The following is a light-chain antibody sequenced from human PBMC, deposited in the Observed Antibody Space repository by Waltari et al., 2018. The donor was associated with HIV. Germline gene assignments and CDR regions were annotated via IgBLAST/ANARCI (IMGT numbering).Light chain of an antibody. V-gene: IGLV1-40*01. CDR1: SSNIGAGYD. Sequence: QSVLTPPPSVSGAPGQRVSISCTGSSSNIGAGYDVNWYQQLPGTAPKLLIYRNTNRPSGVPDRFSASKSGTSASLAITGLQAEDEADFYCQSFDNSLSGLVFGGGTKLTVL. CDR2: RNT. J-gene: IGLJ2*01. CDR3: QSFDNSLSGLV.